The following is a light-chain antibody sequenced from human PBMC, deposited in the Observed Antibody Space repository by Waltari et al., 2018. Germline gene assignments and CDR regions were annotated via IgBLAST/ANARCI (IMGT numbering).Light chain of an antibody. J-gene: IGKJ2*01. CDR3: QQCGRSLYT. CDR2: EAS. CDR1: QSITSNY. Sequence: EIVLTQSPGTLSLSPGERATLSCRASQSITSNYLAWYQLRPGQAPRLLLYEASNRATGIPDRFSGSGSGTDFTLTISRLEPEDFAVYYCQQCGRSLYTFGQGTTLEIK. V-gene: IGKV3-20*01.